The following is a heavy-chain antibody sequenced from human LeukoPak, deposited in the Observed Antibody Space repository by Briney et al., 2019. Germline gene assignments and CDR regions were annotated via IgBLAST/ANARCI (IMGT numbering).Heavy chain of an antibody. D-gene: IGHD6-6*01. V-gene: IGHV3-23*01. J-gene: IGHJ3*02. CDR3: ANQYSSSPIDAFDI. CDR1: GFTFSSYA. Sequence: GGSLRLSRAASGFTFSSYAMSWVRQAPGKGLEWVSAISGSGGTTYYADSVKGRFTISRDDSKNTLYLQMNSLRAEDTAVYYCANQYSSSPIDAFDIWGQGTMVTVSS. CDR2: ISGSGGTT.